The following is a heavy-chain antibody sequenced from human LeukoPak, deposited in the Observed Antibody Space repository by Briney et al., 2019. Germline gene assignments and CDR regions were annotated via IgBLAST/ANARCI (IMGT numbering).Heavy chain of an antibody. V-gene: IGHV4-34*01. CDR2: INHSGST. CDR1: GGSFSGYY. J-gene: IGHJ4*02. Sequence: PSETLSLTCAVYGGSFSGYYWSWIRQPPGKGLEWIGEINHSGSTNYNPSLKSRVTISVDTSKNQFSLKLSSVTAADTAVYYCARLPYCSGGSCYSAGDYWGQGTLVTVSS. D-gene: IGHD2-15*01. CDR3: ARLPYCSGGSCYSAGDY.